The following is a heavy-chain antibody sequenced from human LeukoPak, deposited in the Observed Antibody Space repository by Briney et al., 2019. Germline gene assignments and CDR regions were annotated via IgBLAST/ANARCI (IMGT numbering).Heavy chain of an antibody. J-gene: IGHJ4*02. CDR3: ARGSPLDSSGWYDLDY. V-gene: IGHV1-2*04. D-gene: IGHD6-19*01. CDR1: GYTFTGYY. Sequence: GASVKVSCKASGYTFTGYYMHRVRQAPGQGLEWMGWINPNSGGTNYAQKFQGWVTMTRDTSISTAYMELSRLRSDDTAVYYCARGSPLDSSGWYDLDYWGQGTLVTVSS. CDR2: INPNSGGT.